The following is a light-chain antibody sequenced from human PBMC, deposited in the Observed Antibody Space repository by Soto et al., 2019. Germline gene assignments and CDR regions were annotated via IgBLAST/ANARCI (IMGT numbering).Light chain of an antibody. CDR3: MQGRHWPPK. CDR2: EVS. J-gene: IGKJ1*01. CDR1: QSLVYSDGNTY. Sequence: DVVMTQSPLSLPVTLGQPASISCRSSQSLVYSDGNTYLSWFQQRPGQSPRRLIYEVSNRDSGVPDRFSGSGSGTDFTLKISWVEAEDVGVYYCMQGRHWPPKFGQGTKVEIK. V-gene: IGKV2-30*01.